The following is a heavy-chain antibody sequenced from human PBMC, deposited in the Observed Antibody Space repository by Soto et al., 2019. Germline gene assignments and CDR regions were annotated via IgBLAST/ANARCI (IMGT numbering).Heavy chain of an antibody. D-gene: IGHD5-12*01. V-gene: IGHV1-2*04. CDR3: ARENGGNGLNWFDP. Sequence: ASVKVSCKASGYTFTGYYMHWVRQAPGQGLEWMGWINPNSGGTNYAQKFQGWVTMTRDTSISTAYMELSRLRSDDTAVYYCARENGGNGLNWFDPWGQGTLVTVSS. CDR2: INPNSGGT. J-gene: IGHJ5*02. CDR1: GYTFTGYY.